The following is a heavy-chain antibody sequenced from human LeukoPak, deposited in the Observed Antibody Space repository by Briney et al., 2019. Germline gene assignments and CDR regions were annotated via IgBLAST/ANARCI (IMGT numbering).Heavy chain of an antibody. CDR1: GFTFSSYA. D-gene: IGHD2-2*01. CDR2: ISYDGSNK. Sequence: GGSLRLSCAASGFTFSSYAMHWVRQAPGKGLEWVAVISYDGSNKYYADSVKGRFTISRDNSKNTLYLQMNSLRDEDTAVYYCAKDYCSRTSCRFDYWGQGTLVTVSS. V-gene: IGHV3-30-3*01. J-gene: IGHJ4*02. CDR3: AKDYCSRTSCRFDY.